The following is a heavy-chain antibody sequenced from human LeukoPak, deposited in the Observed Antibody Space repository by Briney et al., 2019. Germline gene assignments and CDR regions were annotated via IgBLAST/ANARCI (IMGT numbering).Heavy chain of an antibody. D-gene: IGHD6-19*01. Sequence: NPSGTLSLTCTVSGGSISSSTWWSWVRQPPGKGLEWIGEIYHSGRTNFNPSLKSRVTISVDKSKNQFSLRLNSVTAADTAVYYCARVQFSSGSLDYWGQGTLVTVSS. CDR3: ARVQFSSGSLDY. CDR1: GGSISSSTW. V-gene: IGHV4-4*02. CDR2: IYHSGRT. J-gene: IGHJ4*02.